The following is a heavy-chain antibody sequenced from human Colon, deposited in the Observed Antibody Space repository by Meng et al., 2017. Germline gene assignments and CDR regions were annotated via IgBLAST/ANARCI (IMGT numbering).Heavy chain of an antibody. CDR3: ARVGLLWFGESYYFDY. D-gene: IGHD3-10*01. CDR2: ISYDGSNK. V-gene: IGHV3-30*04. CDR1: GFTFSSYA. Sequence: GESLKISCAASGFTFSSYAMHWVRQAPGKGLEWVAVISYDGSNKYYADSVKGRFTISRDNSKNTLYLQMNSLRAEDTAVYYCARVGLLWFGESYYFDYWGQGTVVTVSS. J-gene: IGHJ4*02.